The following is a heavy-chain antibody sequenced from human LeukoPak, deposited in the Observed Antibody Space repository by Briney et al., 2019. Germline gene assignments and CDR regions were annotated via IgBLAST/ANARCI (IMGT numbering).Heavy chain of an antibody. J-gene: IGHJ4*02. D-gene: IGHD1-20*01. CDR1: GFTFSSFA. V-gene: IGHV3-48*03. Sequence: GGSLRLSCAASGFTFSSFAMSWVRQAPGKGLEWVSYISSRDNTKYYADSVKGRFTISRDNAKNSLYLQMNSLRAEDTAVYYCARDYNWSPDYWGQGTLVTVSS. CDR3: ARDYNWSPDY. CDR2: ISSRDNTK.